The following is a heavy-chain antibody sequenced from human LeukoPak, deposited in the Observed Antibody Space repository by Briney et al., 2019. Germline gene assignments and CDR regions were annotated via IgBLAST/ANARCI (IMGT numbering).Heavy chain of an antibody. CDR1: GYTFTSYG. Sequence: ASVKVSCTASGYTFTSYGISWVRQAPGQGLEWMGWISAYNGNTNYAQKLQGRVTMTTDTSTSTAYMELRSLRSDDTAVYYCARLYSSSWYPSTYWYFDLWGRGTLVTVSS. V-gene: IGHV1-18*01. CDR3: ARLYSSSWYPSTYWYFDL. J-gene: IGHJ2*01. CDR2: ISAYNGNT. D-gene: IGHD6-13*01.